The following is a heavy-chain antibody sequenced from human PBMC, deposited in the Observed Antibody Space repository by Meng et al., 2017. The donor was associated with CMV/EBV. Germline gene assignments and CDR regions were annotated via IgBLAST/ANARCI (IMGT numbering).Heavy chain of an antibody. CDR3: AREYGGWFDP. J-gene: IGHJ5*02. CDR2: IKQHGSEK. V-gene: IGHV3-7*01. D-gene: IGHD3-16*01. CDR1: GFNFSAYW. Sequence: GESLKISCAASGFNFSAYWMIWVRQAPGKGLEWVANIKQHGSEKYYVYSVKGRFTISRDDAKNSLYLQMNSLRVEDTAVYYCAREYGGWFDPWGQGTLVTVSS.